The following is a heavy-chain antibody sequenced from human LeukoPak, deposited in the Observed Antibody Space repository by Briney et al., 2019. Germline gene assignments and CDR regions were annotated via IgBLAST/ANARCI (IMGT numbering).Heavy chain of an antibody. D-gene: IGHD3-16*01. J-gene: IGHJ4*02. CDR1: GYTFTGYY. CDR2: INPNSGGT. Sequence: GASVKVSCKASGYTFTGYYMHWVRQAPGQGLEWMGWINPNSGGTNYAQKFQGRVTMTRDTSISTAYMELSRLRSDDTAVYYCARDTGYARVLVFDYWGQGTLVTVSS. V-gene: IGHV1-2*02. CDR3: ARDTGYARVLVFDY.